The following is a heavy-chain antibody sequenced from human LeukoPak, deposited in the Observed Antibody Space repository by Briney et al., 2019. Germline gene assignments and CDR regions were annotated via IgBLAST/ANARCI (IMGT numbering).Heavy chain of an antibody. CDR1: GGTFSSYA. Sequence: SVKVSCKASGGTFSSYAISWVRQAPGQGLEWMGGIIPIFGTANYAQKFQGRVTITTDESTSTAYMELSSLRSEDTAVYYCASTSDYGGNSLVHWGQGTLVTVSS. D-gene: IGHD4-23*01. J-gene: IGHJ4*02. CDR3: ASTSDYGGNSLVH. CDR2: IIPIFGTA. V-gene: IGHV1-69*05.